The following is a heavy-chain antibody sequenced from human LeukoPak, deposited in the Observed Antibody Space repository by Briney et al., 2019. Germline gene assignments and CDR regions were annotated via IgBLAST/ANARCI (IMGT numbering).Heavy chain of an antibody. D-gene: IGHD2-2*01. CDR1: GGTFSSYA. CDR2: FIPIFGTA. Sequence: SVKVSCKASGGTFSSYAISWVRQAPGQGLEWMGGFIPIFGTANYAQKFQGRVTITADESTSTAYMELSSLRSEDTAVYYCARTYCSSTSCLTRYYYYYGMYVWGQGTTVTVSS. V-gene: IGHV1-69*13. J-gene: IGHJ6*02. CDR3: ARTYCSSTSCLTRYYYYYGMYV.